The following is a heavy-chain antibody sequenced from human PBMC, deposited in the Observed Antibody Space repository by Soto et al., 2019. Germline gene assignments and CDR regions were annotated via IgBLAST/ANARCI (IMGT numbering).Heavy chain of an antibody. Sequence: SQTLSLTCAISGDSVSSNSAAWNWIRQSPSRGLEWLGRTYYRSKWYNDYAVSVKSRITINPDTSKNQFSLKLNSVTAEDTAVYYCAREKNSSGYYIPDAFDIWGQGTMVTVSS. V-gene: IGHV6-1*01. CDR2: TYYRSKWYN. D-gene: IGHD3-22*01. CDR1: GDSVSSNSAA. CDR3: AREKNSSGYYIPDAFDI. J-gene: IGHJ3*02.